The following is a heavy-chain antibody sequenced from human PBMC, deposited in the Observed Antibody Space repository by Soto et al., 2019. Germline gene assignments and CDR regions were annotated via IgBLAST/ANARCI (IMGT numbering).Heavy chain of an antibody. CDR1: GFTFSSFV. V-gene: IGHV3-23*01. CDR3: AKEMVTGTRPFDY. J-gene: IGHJ4*02. D-gene: IGHD1-7*01. CDR2: IGASGGIT. Sequence: GGSLRLCCAASGFTFSSFVMNWVRQAPGKGLEWVSTIGASGGITNYADSVKGRFTIFRDNSKNTFYLQMNSLRVEDTAVYYCAKEMVTGTRPFDYWGQGTLVTVSS.